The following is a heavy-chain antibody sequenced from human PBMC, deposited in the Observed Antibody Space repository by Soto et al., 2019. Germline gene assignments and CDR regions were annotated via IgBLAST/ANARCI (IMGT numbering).Heavy chain of an antibody. J-gene: IGHJ6*02. V-gene: IGHV4-59*12. CDR3: ARDLWGYCGTDCYPLDV. CDR1: GGSISSYY. CDR2: IYYSAST. D-gene: IGHD2-21*02. Sequence: PSETLSLTCTVSGGSISSYYWSWIRQPPGKGLEWIGYIYYSASTNYSPSLKSRVTISVDTSKNQFSLNLSSVTAADTAVYYCARDLWGYCGTDCYPLDVWGQGTTVTVSS.